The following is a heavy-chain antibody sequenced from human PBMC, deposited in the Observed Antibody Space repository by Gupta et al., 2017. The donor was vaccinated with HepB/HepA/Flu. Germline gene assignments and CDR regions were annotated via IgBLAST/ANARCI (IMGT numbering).Heavy chain of an antibody. J-gene: IGHJ4*02. Sequence: QVQLVESGGGVVQPGRSLRLSCSASGFTFSRYGIHWGRQAPGKGLGWVAVISYDGSNKYYADSVQGRFTISRDTSKNTLSLQMNSLRGEDTAVYYCAKGSEFLQWLVVYWGQGTLVTVSS. CDR2: ISYDGSNK. V-gene: IGHV3-30*18. D-gene: IGHD6-19*01. CDR3: AKGSEFLQWLVVY. CDR1: GFTFSRYG.